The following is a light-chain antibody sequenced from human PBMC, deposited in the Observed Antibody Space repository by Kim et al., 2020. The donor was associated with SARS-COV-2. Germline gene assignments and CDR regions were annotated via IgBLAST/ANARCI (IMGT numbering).Light chain of an antibody. CDR2: YDS. V-gene: IGLV3-21*04. J-gene: IGLJ2*01. CDR3: QVWDSSSDHVV. CDR1: NIGSER. Sequence: APGKTARITCGGNNIGSERVHWYQQKPGQAPVLVIYYDSDRPTGIPERFSGSNSGNTAALTISRVEAGDEADYYCQVWDSSSDHVVFGGGTQLTVL.